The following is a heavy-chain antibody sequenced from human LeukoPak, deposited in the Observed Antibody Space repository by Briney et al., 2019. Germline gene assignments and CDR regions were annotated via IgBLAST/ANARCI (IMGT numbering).Heavy chain of an antibody. CDR3: ARFYYYDSSGYHDAFDI. Sequence: GGSLRLSCAASGFTFSDYYMSWIRQAPGKGLEWVSYISSSDSTIYYADSVKGRFTISRDNAKNSLYLQMNSLRAEDTAVYYCARFYYYDSSGYHDAFDIWGQGTMVTVSS. CDR1: GFTFSDYY. D-gene: IGHD3-22*01. J-gene: IGHJ3*02. V-gene: IGHV3-11*01. CDR2: ISSSDSTI.